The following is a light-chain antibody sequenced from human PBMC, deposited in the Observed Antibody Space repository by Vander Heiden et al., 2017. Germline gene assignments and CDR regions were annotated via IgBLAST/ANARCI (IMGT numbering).Light chain of an antibody. J-gene: IGLJ3*02. CDR2: EVS. Sequence: ALPQPAPVPGSPGQPITISCTGTSSDVGSYNLVSWYQQYSGKAPKLMIYEVSKRPSGVSNRFSGSKSGSTASLTISGLQAEDEADYYCCSYAGSSTLEVFGGGTKLTVL. CDR3: CSYAGSSTLEV. CDR1: SSDVGSYNL. V-gene: IGLV2-23*02.